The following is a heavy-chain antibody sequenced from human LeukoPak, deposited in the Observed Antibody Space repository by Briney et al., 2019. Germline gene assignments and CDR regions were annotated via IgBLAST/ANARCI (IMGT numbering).Heavy chain of an antibody. Sequence: SSETLSLTCAVYGGSFSGYYWSWIRQPPGKGLEWIGEINHSGSTNYNPSLKSRVTISVDTSKNQFSLKLSSVTAADTAVYYCASRNDILTGYVFDFWGQGTLVTVSS. CDR2: INHSGST. CDR3: ASRNDILTGYVFDF. CDR1: GGSFSGYY. V-gene: IGHV4-34*01. J-gene: IGHJ4*02. D-gene: IGHD3-9*01.